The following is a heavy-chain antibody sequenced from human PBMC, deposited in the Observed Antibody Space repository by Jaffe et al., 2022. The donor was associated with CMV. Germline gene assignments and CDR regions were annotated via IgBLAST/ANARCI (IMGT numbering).Heavy chain of an antibody. V-gene: IGHV3-7*01. CDR1: GFTFSSYW. CDR3: ARVAGCSSTSCYSAYYYYGMDV. Sequence: EVQLVESGGGLVQPGGSLRLSCAASGFTFSSYWMSWVRQAPGKGLEWVANIKQDGSEKYYVDSVKGRFTISRDNAKNSLYLQMNSLRAEDTAVYYCARVAGCSSTSCYSAYYYYGMDVWGQGTTVTVSS. D-gene: IGHD2-2*01. CDR2: IKQDGSEK. J-gene: IGHJ6*02.